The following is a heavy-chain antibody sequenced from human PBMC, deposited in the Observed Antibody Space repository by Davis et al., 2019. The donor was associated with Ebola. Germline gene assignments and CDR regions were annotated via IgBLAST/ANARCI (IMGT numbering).Heavy chain of an antibody. Sequence: GESLKISCAASGFTFSDYYMSWIRQAPGKGLEWVSYISSSSSTIYYADSVKGRFTISRDNAKDSLYLQMNSLRAEDTAVYYCARPIRDSGIRLLAYWGQGTLVTVSS. D-gene: IGHD2/OR15-2a*01. V-gene: IGHV3-11*01. CDR2: ISSSSSTI. CDR1: GFTFSDYY. CDR3: ARPIRDSGIRLLAY. J-gene: IGHJ4*02.